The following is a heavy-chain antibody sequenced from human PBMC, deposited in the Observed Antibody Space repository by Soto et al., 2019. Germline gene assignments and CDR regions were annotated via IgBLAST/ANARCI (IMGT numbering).Heavy chain of an antibody. CDR1: GGSISNYY. V-gene: IGHV4-59*01. Sequence: SETLSLTCTASGGSISNYYWSWIRQPPGKGLEWIGYIYYSGSTNYNPSLKSRVTISVDTSQNQFSLKLSSVTAADTAVYYCARVGCISTNCYFSSDGRGWFDPWGQGTLVTVSS. CDR3: ARVGCISTNCYFSSDGRGWFDP. J-gene: IGHJ5*02. CDR2: IYYSGST. D-gene: IGHD2-2*01.